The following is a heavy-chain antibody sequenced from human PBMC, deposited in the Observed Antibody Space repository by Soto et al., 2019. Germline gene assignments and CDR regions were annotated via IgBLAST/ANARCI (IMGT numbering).Heavy chain of an antibody. Sequence: EVQLVESGGDLVQPGGSLRLSCAASGFTFSTYWMHWVRQAPGKGLLWVSRIKTDGTYATYADSVKGRFTISRDNAKNTLYLQMNRLRVEEAAVYYCAAGGSGYYANWGQGTLVTVSS. J-gene: IGHJ4*02. CDR1: GFTFSTYW. CDR3: AAGGSGYYAN. CDR2: IKTDGTYA. D-gene: IGHD3-22*01. V-gene: IGHV3-74*01.